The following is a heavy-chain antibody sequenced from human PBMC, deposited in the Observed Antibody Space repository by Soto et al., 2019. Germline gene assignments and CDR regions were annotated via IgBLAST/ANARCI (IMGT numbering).Heavy chain of an antibody. J-gene: IGHJ6*02. Sequence: GGSLRLSCAASGFTFSSYAMHWVRQAPGKGLEWVAVISYDGSNKYYADSVKGRFTISRDNSKNTLYLQMNSLRAEDTAVYYCARDGSSSSLGSDYYYGMDVWGQGTTVTVSS. CDR1: GFTFSSYA. D-gene: IGHD6-6*01. CDR2: ISYDGSNK. CDR3: ARDGSSSSLGSDYYYGMDV. V-gene: IGHV3-30-3*01.